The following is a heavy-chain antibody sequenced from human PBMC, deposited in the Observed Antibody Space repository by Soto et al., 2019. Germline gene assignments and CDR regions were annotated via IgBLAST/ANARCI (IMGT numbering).Heavy chain of an antibody. V-gene: IGHV3-9*01. CDR3: AKDIFTVTTLGCFDY. Sequence: GGSLRLSCAASGFTFDDYAMHWVRQAPGKGLEWVSGISWNSGSIGYADSVKGRFTISRDNAKNSLYLQMNSLRAEDTALYYCAKDIFTVTTLGCFDYWGQGTLVTVSS. D-gene: IGHD4-17*01. J-gene: IGHJ4*02. CDR2: ISWNSGSI. CDR1: GFTFDDYA.